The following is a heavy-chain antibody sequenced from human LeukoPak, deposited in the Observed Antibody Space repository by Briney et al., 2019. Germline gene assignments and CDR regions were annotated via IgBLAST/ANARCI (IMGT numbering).Heavy chain of an antibody. J-gene: IGHJ5*02. CDR2: TFYRSKWYN. D-gene: IGHD1-7*01. CDR3: ARDNWNYWVWFDP. Sequence: SQTLSLTCAISGDSVSSNTAAWNWIRQSPSRGLEWLGRTFYRSKWYNDYAASVKSRITINPDTSKNQFTLQLNSVTPEDTAIYYCARDNWNYWVWFDPWGQGTLVTVSS. V-gene: IGHV6-1*01. CDR1: GDSVSSNTAA.